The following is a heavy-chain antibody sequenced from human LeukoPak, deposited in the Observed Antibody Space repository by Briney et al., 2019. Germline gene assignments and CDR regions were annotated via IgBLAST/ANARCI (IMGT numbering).Heavy chain of an antibody. CDR3: AKAGISVAGDLYYFDY. CDR1: GFTVSSYA. CDR2: ISGSTGRT. J-gene: IGHJ4*02. V-gene: IGHV3-23*01. Sequence: PGGSLRLSCSASGFTVSSYAMIWVRQAPGKGLEWVSSISGSTGRTYYADSVKGRFTISRDNSKNTLYLQMNSLRAEDTAVYYCAKAGISVAGDLYYFDYWGQGTLVTVSS. D-gene: IGHD6-19*01.